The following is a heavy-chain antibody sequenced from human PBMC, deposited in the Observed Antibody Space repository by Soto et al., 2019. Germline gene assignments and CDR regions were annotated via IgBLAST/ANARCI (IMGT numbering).Heavy chain of an antibody. CDR1: GGSFSGYY. CDR2: INHSGST. J-gene: IGHJ4*02. CDR3: AREVGSPLHYFDY. Sequence: SETLSLTCAVYGGSFSGYYWSWIRQPPGNGLEWIGEINHSGSTNYNPSLKSRVTISVDTSKNQFSLKLSSVTAADTAVYYCAREVGSPLHYFDYWGQGTLVTVSS. D-gene: IGHD1-26*01. V-gene: IGHV4-34*01.